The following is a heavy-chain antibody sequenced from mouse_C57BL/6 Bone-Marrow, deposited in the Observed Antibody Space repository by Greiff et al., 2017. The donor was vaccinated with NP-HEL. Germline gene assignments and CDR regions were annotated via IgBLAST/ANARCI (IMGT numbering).Heavy chain of an antibody. CDR2: IWSDGST. J-gene: IGHJ4*01. Sequence: QVQLKESGPGLVAPSQSLSITCTVSGFSLTSYGVHWVRQPPGKGLEWLVVIWSDGSTTYNSALKSRLSISKANSKSQVFLKMNSLQTDDTAMYYCARHNYYGKTLYAMDYWGQGTSVTVSS. CDR3: ARHNYYGKTLYAMDY. V-gene: IGHV2-6-1*01. D-gene: IGHD1-1*01. CDR1: GFSLTSYG.